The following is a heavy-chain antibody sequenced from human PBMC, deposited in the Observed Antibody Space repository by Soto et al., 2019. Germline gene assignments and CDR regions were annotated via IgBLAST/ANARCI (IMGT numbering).Heavy chain of an antibody. CDR3: AKDLYYDTPVIGPFDY. V-gene: IGHV3-23*01. CDR1: GFTFSSYA. J-gene: IGHJ4*02. CDR2: ISGSGGST. Sequence: PGGSLRLSCAASGFTFSSYAMSWVRQAPGKGLEWVSAISGSGGSTYYADSVKGRFTISRDNSKNTLYLQMNSLRAEDTAVYYCAKDLYYDTPVIGPFDYWGQGTLVTVSS. D-gene: IGHD3-22*01.